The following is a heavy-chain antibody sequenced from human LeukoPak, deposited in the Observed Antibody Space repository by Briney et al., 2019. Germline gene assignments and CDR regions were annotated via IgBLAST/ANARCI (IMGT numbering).Heavy chain of an antibody. D-gene: IGHD2-2*01. Sequence: GGSLRLSCAAPGFTVSSNYMSWVRQAPGKGLEWVSVIYSGGSTYYADSVKGRFTISRHNSKNTLYLQMNSLRAEDTAVYYCARAGIGYCSSTSCYEPSGAFDIWGQGQWSPSLQ. CDR3: ARAGIGYCSSTSCYEPSGAFDI. J-gene: IGHJ3*02. V-gene: IGHV3-53*04. CDR1: GFTVSSNY. CDR2: IYSGGST.